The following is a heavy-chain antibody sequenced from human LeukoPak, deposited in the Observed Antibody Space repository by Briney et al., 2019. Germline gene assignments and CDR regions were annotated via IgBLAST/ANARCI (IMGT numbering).Heavy chain of an antibody. CDR3: ARDLGAGTASRYYYYGMDV. J-gene: IGHJ6*02. Sequence: ASVKVSCKASGYTFTGYYMHWVRQAPGQGLEWMGWINPNSGGTNYAQKFQGRVTTTRDTSISTAYMELSRLRSDDTAVYYCARDLGAGTASRYYYYGMDVWGQGTTVTVSS. D-gene: IGHD6-19*01. CDR1: GYTFTGYY. CDR2: INPNSGGT. V-gene: IGHV1-2*02.